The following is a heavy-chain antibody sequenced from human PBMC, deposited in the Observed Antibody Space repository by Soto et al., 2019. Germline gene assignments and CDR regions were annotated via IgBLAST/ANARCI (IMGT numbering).Heavy chain of an antibody. V-gene: IGHV4-39*01. J-gene: IGHJ5*01. CDR3: ARGVTFYNWFDS. D-gene: IGHD2-21*02. Sequence: PSETLSLTCTASGGAITSGSFYWAWIRQSPRKGLEWIGGMYYSGTIYDNPSLKSRVAMSVDASKNQFSLRLSSATAEDTATYYCARGVTFYNWFDSWGQGILVTV. CDR1: GGAITSGSFY. CDR2: MYYSGTI.